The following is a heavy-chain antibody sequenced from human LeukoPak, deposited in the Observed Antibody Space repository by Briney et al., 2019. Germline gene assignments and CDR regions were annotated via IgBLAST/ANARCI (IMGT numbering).Heavy chain of an antibody. D-gene: IGHD6-13*01. CDR1: GGTFSSYA. Sequence: GASVKVSCKASGGTFSSYAISWVRQAPGQGLEWMGRIIPILGIANYAQKFQGRVTITADKSTSTAYMELSSLRSEDTAVYYCARDPGVQQQLASDYWGQGTLVTVSS. CDR2: IIPILGIA. CDR3: ARDPGVQQQLASDY. V-gene: IGHV1-69*04. J-gene: IGHJ4*02.